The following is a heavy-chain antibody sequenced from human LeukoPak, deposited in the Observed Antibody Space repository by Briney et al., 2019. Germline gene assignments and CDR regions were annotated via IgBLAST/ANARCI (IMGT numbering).Heavy chain of an antibody. CDR2: ISWNSGSI. D-gene: IGHD1-1*01. Sequence: SGGSLRLSCAASEFTFSNFWMSWVRQAPGKGLEWVSGISWNSGSIGYADSVKGRFTISRDNAKNSLYLQMNSLRAEDTALYYCAKDRGTGTESDAFDIWGQGAMVTVSS. CDR3: AKDRGTGTESDAFDI. CDR1: EFTFSNFW. J-gene: IGHJ3*02. V-gene: IGHV3-9*01.